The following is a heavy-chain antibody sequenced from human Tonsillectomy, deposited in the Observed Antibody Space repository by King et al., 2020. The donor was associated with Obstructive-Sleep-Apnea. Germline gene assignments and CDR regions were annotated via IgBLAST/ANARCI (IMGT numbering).Heavy chain of an antibody. CDR2: ISWSGDRI. J-gene: IGHJ3*02. V-gene: IGHV3-9*01. Sequence: VQLVESGGGFAQPGRSLTLSCAASGFTFDDSAMHWVRQVPGKGLEWVSRISWSGDRIAFAAFVKGRFTISRDNAKNSLFLQMNSPSGEDTAFYYCAKDQGEYFGVGAFDIWGQGTMVTVSS. CDR1: GFTFDDSA. CDR3: AKDQGEYFGVGAFDI. D-gene: IGHD3-10*01.